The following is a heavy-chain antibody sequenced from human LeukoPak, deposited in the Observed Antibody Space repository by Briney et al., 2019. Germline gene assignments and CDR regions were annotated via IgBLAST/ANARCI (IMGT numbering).Heavy chain of an antibody. J-gene: IGHJ3*02. CDR2: IYYSGST. CDR1: GGSISSSNW. Sequence: PSETLSLTCAVSGGSISSSNWWSWVRQPPGKGLEWIGSIYYSGSTYYNPSLKSRVTISVDTSKNQFSLKLSSVTAADTAVYYCARELLGDGYTPYDAFDIWGQGTMVTVSS. V-gene: IGHV4-4*02. CDR3: ARELLGDGYTPYDAFDI. D-gene: IGHD5-24*01.